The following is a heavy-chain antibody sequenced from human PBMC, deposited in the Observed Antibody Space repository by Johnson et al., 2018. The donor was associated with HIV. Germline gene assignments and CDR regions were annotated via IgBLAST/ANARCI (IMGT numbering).Heavy chain of an antibody. CDR2: ISSSGSTI. D-gene: IGHD4-17*01. J-gene: IGHJ3*02. CDR1: Y. V-gene: IGHV3-11*04. Sequence: YMSWIRQAPGKGLEWVSYISSSGSTIYYADSLKGRFTISRDNAKNSLYLQMNSLRAEDTAVYYCARVLWDYGEEDAFDIWGQGTMVTVSS. CDR3: ARVLWDYGEEDAFDI.